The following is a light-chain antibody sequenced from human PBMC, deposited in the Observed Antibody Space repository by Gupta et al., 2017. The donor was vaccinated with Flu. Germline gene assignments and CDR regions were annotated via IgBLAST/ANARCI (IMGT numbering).Light chain of an antibody. J-gene: IGKJ2*01. CDR2: GAS. CDR1: QSVGSK. Sequence: TTLAVSPRDSGTLSCGASQSVGSKFAWYQQKQSQAPRLLICGASTRGTGVPARFSGSGCGKEVTLTISSRQQEDFAVYYCQQHKDWFLYTFGQGTKLEIK. V-gene: IGKV3-15*01. CDR3: QQHKDWFLYT.